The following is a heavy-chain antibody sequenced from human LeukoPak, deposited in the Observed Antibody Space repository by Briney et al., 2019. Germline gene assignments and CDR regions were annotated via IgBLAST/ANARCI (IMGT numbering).Heavy chain of an antibody. V-gene: IGHV4-4*07. CDR2: IYTSGTT. J-gene: IGHJ4*02. Sequence: NPSETLSLTCTVSGGSINTYYWSWIRQPAGKGLEWIGCIYTSGTTNYNPSLKSRVTMSVDTPKNQFSLKLSAVTAADTAVYFCARDRPCFDYWGQGTLVTVSS. CDR3: ARDRPCFDY. CDR1: GGSINTYY.